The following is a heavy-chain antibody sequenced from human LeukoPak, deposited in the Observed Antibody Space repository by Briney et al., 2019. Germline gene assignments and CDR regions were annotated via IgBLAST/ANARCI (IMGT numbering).Heavy chain of an antibody. CDR1: GYSFTNYD. Sequence: ASVKVSCKASGYSFTNYDINWVRQATGQGLEWMGWMNPKSGDTGYSQKFQGRVFITRDTSINTAYMELSSLGSDDTAVYYCARTYYYGSGRYFDYWGQGTLVTVSS. V-gene: IGHV1-8*03. CDR2: MNPKSGDT. CDR3: ARTYYYGSGRYFDY. D-gene: IGHD3-10*01. J-gene: IGHJ4*02.